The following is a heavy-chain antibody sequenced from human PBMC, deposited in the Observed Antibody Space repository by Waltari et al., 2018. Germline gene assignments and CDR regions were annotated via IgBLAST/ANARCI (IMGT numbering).Heavy chain of an antibody. J-gene: IGHJ5*02. CDR2: IYYSGST. CDR3: ARQVVTALNWFDP. CDR1: GGSISSSSYY. Sequence: QVQLQESGPGLVKPSETLSLTCTVSGGSISSSSYYWGWIRQPPGKGLEWIGSIYYSGSTSYNPSLKSRVTISVDTSKNQFSLKLSSVTAADTAVYYCARQVVTALNWFDPWGQGILVTVSS. V-gene: IGHV4-39*07. D-gene: IGHD2-15*01.